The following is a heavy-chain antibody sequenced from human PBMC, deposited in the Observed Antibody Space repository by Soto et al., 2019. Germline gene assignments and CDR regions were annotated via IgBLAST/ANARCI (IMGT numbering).Heavy chain of an antibody. CDR3: ARGPVDYYGMDV. D-gene: IGHD2-21*01. V-gene: IGHV1-69*13. J-gene: IGHJ6*02. CDR2: IIPIFGTA. Sequence: SVKVSCKASGYTFTGYYMHWVRQAPGQGLEWMGGIIPIFGTANYAQKFQGRVTITADESTSTAYMELSSLRSEDTAVYYCARGPVDYYGMDVWGQGTTVTVSS. CDR1: GYTFTGYY.